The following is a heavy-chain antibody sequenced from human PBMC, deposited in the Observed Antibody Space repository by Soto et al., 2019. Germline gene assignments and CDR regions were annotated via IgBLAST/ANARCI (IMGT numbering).Heavy chain of an antibody. CDR2: IKQDGSEK. D-gene: IGHD2-15*01. Sequence: GGSLRPSCAASGFTISSYWMSWVRQAPGKGLEWVANIKQDGSEKYYVDSVKGRFTISRDNAKNSLYLQMNSLRAEDTAVYYCARDPSYCSGGSCYSFYWRQGTLVTVSS. CDR3: ARDPSYCSGGSCYSFY. J-gene: IGHJ4*02. V-gene: IGHV3-7*01. CDR1: GFTISSYW.